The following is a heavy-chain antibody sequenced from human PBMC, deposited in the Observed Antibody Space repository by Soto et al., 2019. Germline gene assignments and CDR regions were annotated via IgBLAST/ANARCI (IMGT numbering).Heavy chain of an antibody. Sequence: QVQLVQSGAEVKKPGSSVKVSCKASGGTFSSYAISWVRQAPGQGLEWMGGIIPIFGTANYAQKFQGRVTITADKSRVTAYLERSRLGSKDTAVNYGTGGGQVATILAWFDPWGQGTLVTVSS. CDR1: GGTFSSYA. D-gene: IGHD5-12*01. V-gene: IGHV1-69*06. J-gene: IGHJ5*02. CDR2: IIPIFGTA. CDR3: TGGGQVATILAWFDP.